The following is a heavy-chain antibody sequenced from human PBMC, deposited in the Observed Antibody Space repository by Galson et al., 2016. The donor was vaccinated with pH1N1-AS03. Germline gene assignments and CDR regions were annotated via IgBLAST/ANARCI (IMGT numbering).Heavy chain of an antibody. CDR1: GFTFSKYA. J-gene: IGHJ4*02. V-gene: IGHV3-23*01. D-gene: IGHD2-2*01. CDR3: AKGSRGSCSGAVCYDFDN. Sequence: SLRLSCAGSGFTFSKYAMSWVRQAPGKGLEWVASITGGVGYTYYAPSVKGRFTISRDNSGNTLYLQMNSLRVEDTAVYYCAKGSRGSCSGAVCYDFDNWGQGALVTVSS. CDR2: ITGGVGYT.